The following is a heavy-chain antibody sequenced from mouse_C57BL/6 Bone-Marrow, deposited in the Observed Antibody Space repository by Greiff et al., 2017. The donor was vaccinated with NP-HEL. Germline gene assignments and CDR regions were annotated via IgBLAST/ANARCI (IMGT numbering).Heavy chain of an antibody. CDR3: ARGGFWFAY. CDR1: GYTFTSYW. Sequence: QVQLQQPGAELVMPGASVKLSCKASGYTFTSYWMHWVKQSPGQGLEWIGEIDPSDSYTNYNQKFKGKSTLTVDKSSSTAFMQLSSLTSEDSAVYYCARGGFWFAYWGQGALVTVSA. V-gene: IGHV1-69*01. J-gene: IGHJ3*01. CDR2: IDPSDSYT. D-gene: IGHD3-1*01.